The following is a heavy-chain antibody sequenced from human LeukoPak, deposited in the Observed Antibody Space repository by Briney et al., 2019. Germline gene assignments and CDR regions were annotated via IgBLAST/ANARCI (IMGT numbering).Heavy chain of an antibody. V-gene: IGHV3-30*02. CDR1: GLPLCIYG. J-gene: IGHJ4*02. CDR3: AKDRVWSGYPVFDY. Sequence: GGPVSLSRGVWGLPLCIYGMQWLRQAPGKAVEWVVFIRYEGSNKYYADCVNGRFTISRDKSKNSLYLQMNSLRAEDTAVYYCAKDRVWSGYPVFDYWGQGTLVTVSS. D-gene: IGHD3-3*01. CDR2: IRYEGSNK.